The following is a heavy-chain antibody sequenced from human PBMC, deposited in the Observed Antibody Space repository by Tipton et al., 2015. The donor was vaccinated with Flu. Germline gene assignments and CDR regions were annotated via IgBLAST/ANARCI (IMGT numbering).Heavy chain of an antibody. Sequence: LRLSCTVSGGSISSYYWSWIRQPPGKGLEWIGYIYYSGSTNYNPSLKSRVTISVDTSKNQFSLKLSSVTAADTAVYYCARGLWGGVLNWGQGTLVTVSS. CDR2: IYYSGST. D-gene: IGHD3-10*01. CDR1: GGSISSYY. V-gene: IGHV4-59*01. J-gene: IGHJ4*02. CDR3: ARGLWGGVLN.